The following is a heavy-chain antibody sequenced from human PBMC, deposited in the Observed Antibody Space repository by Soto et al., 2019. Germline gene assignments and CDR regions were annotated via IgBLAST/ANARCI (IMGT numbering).Heavy chain of an antibody. Sequence: SETLSLTCAVSGGSISSSNWWSFFRQPPGKGLEWIGEIYHSGSTNYNPSLKSRVTVSVDNSKNQFSLKLTSVTAADTAVYYCARVGDFDTFDYWGQGTLVTVSS. CDR3: ARVGDFDTFDY. D-gene: IGHD1-26*01. CDR2: IYHSGST. CDR1: GGSISSSNW. V-gene: IGHV4-4*02. J-gene: IGHJ4*02.